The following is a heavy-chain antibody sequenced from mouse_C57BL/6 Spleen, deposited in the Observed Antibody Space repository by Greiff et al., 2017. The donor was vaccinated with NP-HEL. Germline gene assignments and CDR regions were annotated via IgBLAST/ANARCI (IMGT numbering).Heavy chain of an antibody. Sequence: QVQLKQPGTELVKPGASVKLSCKASGYTFTSYWMHWVKQRPGQGLEWIGNINPSNGGTNYNEKFKSKATLTVDKSSSTAYMQLSSLTSEDSAVYYCARGRDYYGSSSDWFAYWGQGTLVTVSA. V-gene: IGHV1-53*01. D-gene: IGHD1-1*01. J-gene: IGHJ3*01. CDR3: ARGRDYYGSSSDWFAY. CDR2: INPSNGGT. CDR1: GYTFTSYW.